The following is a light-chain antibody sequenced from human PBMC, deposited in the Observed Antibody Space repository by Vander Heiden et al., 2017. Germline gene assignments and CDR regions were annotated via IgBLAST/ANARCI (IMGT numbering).Light chain of an antibody. Sequence: EIVMTQSPATLSLSPGVRATLSCRASQSVSSSYLSWYQQKPGQAPRLLIYCASTRATGIPARFSGSGSGTDFTLTISSLQPEDFAVYYCQQDYNLPCTFGQGTKVEIK. V-gene: IGKV3D-7*01. J-gene: IGKJ1*01. CDR1: QSVSSSY. CDR3: QQDYNLPCT. CDR2: CAS.